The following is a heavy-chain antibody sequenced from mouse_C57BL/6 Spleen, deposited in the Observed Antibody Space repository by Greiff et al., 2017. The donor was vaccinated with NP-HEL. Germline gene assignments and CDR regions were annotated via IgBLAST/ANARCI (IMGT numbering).Heavy chain of an antibody. V-gene: IGHV5-9-1*02. CDR1: GFTFSSYA. CDR2: ISSGGDYI. D-gene: IGHD1-1*01. CDR3: TREGAITTVETWFAY. Sequence: VMLVESGEGLVKPGGSLKLSCAASGFTFSSYAMSWVRQTPEKRLEWVAYISSGGDYIYYADTVKGRFTISRDNARNTLYLQMSSLKSEDTAMYYCTREGAITTVETWFAYWGQGTLVTVSA. J-gene: IGHJ3*01.